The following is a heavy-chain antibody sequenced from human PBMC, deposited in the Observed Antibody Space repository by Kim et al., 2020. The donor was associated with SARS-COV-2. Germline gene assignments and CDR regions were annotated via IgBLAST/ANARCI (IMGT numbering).Heavy chain of an antibody. D-gene: IGHD6-13*01. V-gene: IGHV1-18*04. CDR3: ARFQDSSSWYYGY. Sequence: ASVKVSCKASGYTFTSYGISWVRQAPGKVLDWMGWISGYNGNTNYAQKVQGRATMTTDTSTSTAYMEPRSLRSDDTAVYFCARFQDSSSWYYGYWGQGTLVTVSS. CDR1: GYTFTSYG. J-gene: IGHJ4*02. CDR2: ISGYNGNT.